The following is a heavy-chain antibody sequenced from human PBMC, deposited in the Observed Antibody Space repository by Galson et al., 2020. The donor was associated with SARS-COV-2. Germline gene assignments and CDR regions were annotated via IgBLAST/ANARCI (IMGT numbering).Heavy chain of an antibody. D-gene: IGHD3-22*01. CDR1: GYTFTSYG. CDR3: ARGTYYYDSSGYGINWFDP. CDR2: ISAYNSNT. V-gene: IGHV1-18*01. Sequence: ASVKVSCKASGYTFTSYGISWVRQAPGQGLEWMGWISAYNSNTNYAQKLQGRVTMTTDTSTSTAYMELRSLRSDDTAVYYCARGTYYYDSSGYGINWFDPWGQGTLVTVSS. J-gene: IGHJ5*02.